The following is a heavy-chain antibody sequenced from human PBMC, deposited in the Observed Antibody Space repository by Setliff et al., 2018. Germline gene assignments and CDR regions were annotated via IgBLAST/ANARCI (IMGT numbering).Heavy chain of an antibody. CDR3: ARGGTFRYFDF. Sequence: SETLSLTCTVSGGSISSYYWSWIRQPPGKGLEWIGYIYYSGSTNYNPSLKSRVTISVDTSKKQFTLNLSSVTAADTAVYFCARGGTFRYFDFWGQGAPVTV. D-gene: IGHD5-12*01. J-gene: IGHJ4*02. CDR2: IYYSGST. V-gene: IGHV4-59*12. CDR1: GGSISSYY.